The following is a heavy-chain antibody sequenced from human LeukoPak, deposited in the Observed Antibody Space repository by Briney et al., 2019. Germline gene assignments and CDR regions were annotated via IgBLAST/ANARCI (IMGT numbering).Heavy chain of an antibody. Sequence: SETLSLTCSVSGGSLSGYHWDWIRQPAGKGLEWIGRIYTSGSSNYNPSLQSRVTMSVDTSKNQFSLKLSSVTAADTAVYYCARGSGWYSPWGQGTLVTVSS. D-gene: IGHD6-19*01. CDR1: GGSLSGYH. CDR3: ARGSGWYSP. CDR2: IYTSGSS. J-gene: IGHJ5*02. V-gene: IGHV4-4*07.